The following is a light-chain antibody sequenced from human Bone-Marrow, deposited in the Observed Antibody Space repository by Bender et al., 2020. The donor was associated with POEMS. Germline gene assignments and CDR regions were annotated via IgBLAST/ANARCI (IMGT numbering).Light chain of an antibody. CDR2: DVF. J-gene: IGLJ2*01. Sequence: QSALTQPASVSGSPGQSITISCTGTSSDVGNYNFVSWYQQHPGKAPKLMIFDVFKRPAGVSNRFSGSKSGNTASLTISGLQAEDEADYYCCSYAGSSTFPVFGGGTKLTVL. V-gene: IGLV2-23*02. CDR3: CSYAGSSTFPV. CDR1: SSDVGNYNF.